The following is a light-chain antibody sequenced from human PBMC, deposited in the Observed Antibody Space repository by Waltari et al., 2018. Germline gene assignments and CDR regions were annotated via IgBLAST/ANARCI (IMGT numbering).Light chain of an antibody. CDR3: QSVDSTGSYVV. Sequence: YELTQTPSVSVSPGQTAKITCSGEALPKHYVYWYQKKPGQAPVLVILKDTERPAKVPERFSGATSGTRVTLTISGAQAEDEADDYCQSVDSTGSYVVFGGGTKLTVL. J-gene: IGLJ2*01. V-gene: IGLV3-25*03. CDR2: KDT. CDR1: ALPKHY.